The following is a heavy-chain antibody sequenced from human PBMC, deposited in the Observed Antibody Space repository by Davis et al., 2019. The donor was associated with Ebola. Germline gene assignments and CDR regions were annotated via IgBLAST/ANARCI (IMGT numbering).Heavy chain of an antibody. CDR2: IDHLGTT. V-gene: IGHV4-39*07. CDR1: GGSISSTTYY. Sequence: MPSETLSLTCTVSGGSISSTTYYWGWFRQPPGKGLEWIGIIDHLGTTYYNPSLASRVFMSVDPSKNQFSLRLSSVTAADTATYYCARSYRRISWYEIVYFDPWGQGTLVTVTS. CDR3: ARSYRRISWYEIVYFDP. J-gene: IGHJ5*02. D-gene: IGHD6-13*01.